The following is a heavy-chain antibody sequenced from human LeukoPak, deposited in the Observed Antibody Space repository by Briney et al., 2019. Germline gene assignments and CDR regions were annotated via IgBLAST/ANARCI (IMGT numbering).Heavy chain of an antibody. Sequence: GGSLRLSCAASGFTFSSYAMSWVRQAQGKGLEWVSAISGGGGSTYYADSVKGRFTISRDNSKNTLYLQMNSLRAEDTAVYYCAKLRSMPNWFDPWGQGTLVTVSS. J-gene: IGHJ5*02. CDR1: GFTFSSYA. CDR2: ISGGGGST. D-gene: IGHD4-17*01. V-gene: IGHV3-23*01. CDR3: AKLRSMPNWFDP.